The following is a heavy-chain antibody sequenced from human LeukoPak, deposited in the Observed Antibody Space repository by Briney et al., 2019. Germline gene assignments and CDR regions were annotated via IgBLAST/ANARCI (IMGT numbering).Heavy chain of an antibody. CDR1: GFTVSSNY. V-gene: IGHV3-30*01. CDR2: ISYDGSNK. CDR3: ARDPVPALTYYYYYMDV. J-gene: IGHJ6*03. Sequence: PGGSLRLSCAASGFTVSSNYMSWVRQAPGKGLEWVAVISYDGSNKYYADSVKGRFTISRDNSKNTLYLQMNSLRAEDTAVYYRARDPVPALTYYYYYMDVWGKGTTVTVSS. D-gene: IGHD2-2*01.